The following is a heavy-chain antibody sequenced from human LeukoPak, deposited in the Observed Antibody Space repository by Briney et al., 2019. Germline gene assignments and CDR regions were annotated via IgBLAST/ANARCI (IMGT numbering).Heavy chain of an antibody. CDR2: INHSGST. CDR1: GGSFSGYY. J-gene: IGHJ4*02. D-gene: IGHD3-10*01. Sequence: SETLSLTCAVYGGSFSGYYWSWIRQPPGKGLEWIGEINHSGSTNYNPSLKSRVTISVDTSKNQFSLKLSSVTAADTAVYYCARLATYYYGSGIDYWGQGTLVTVSP. V-gene: IGHV4-34*01. CDR3: ARLATYYYGSGIDY.